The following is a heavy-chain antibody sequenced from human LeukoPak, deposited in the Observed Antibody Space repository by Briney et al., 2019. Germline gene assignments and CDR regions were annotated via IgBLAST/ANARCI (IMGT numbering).Heavy chain of an antibody. D-gene: IGHD6-19*01. V-gene: IGHV1-69*13. CDR1: GGTFSSYA. Sequence: ASVKVSCKASGGTFSSYAISWVRQAPGQGLEWMGGIIPTFGTANYAQKFQGRVTITADESTSTAYMELSSLRSEDTAVYYCAREQWLVQGGYYYYYGMDVWGQGTTVTVSS. CDR2: IIPTFGTA. J-gene: IGHJ6*02. CDR3: AREQWLVQGGYYYYYGMDV.